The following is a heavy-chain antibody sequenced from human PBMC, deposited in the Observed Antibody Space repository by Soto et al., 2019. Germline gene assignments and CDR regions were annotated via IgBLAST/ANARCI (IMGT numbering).Heavy chain of an antibody. CDR1: GGSFSGYY. D-gene: IGHD4-17*01. CDR2: INHSGST. V-gene: IGHV4-34*01. J-gene: IGHJ6*02. Sequence: PETLSLTCAVYGGSFSGYYWSWIRQPPGKGLEWIGEINHSGSTNYNPSLKSRVTISVDTSKNQFSLKLSSVTAADTAVYYCARGKTTVTILSGYYYSGMDVWGQGTTVTVSS. CDR3: ARGKTTVTILSGYYYSGMDV.